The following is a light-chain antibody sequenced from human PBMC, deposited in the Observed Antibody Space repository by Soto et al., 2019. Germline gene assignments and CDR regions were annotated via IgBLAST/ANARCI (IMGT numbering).Light chain of an antibody. V-gene: IGKV3-20*01. CDR2: GAS. J-gene: IGKJ1*01. CDR1: RSLTTNY. CDR3: QQYGSSTPWT. Sequence: IVLTQSPGTLSLSPGERATLSCRASRSLTTNYLAWYQQKPGQAPRLLIYGASSRADGIPKRFSGSGSGTDFTLTISRMEPEDFAVYYCQQYGSSTPWTFGQGTKVDIK.